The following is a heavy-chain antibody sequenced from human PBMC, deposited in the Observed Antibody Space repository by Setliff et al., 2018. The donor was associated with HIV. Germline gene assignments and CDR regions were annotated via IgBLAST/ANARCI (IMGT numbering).Heavy chain of an antibody. CDR3: ARQLSNSLDY. Sequence: ASVKVSCKTSGYTFTGYYMHWVRQAPGQGLEWMGWINPNSGGTNYAQRFQGRVTMTRDTSINTAYMELNSLRSDDTAVYYCARQLSNSLDYWGQGTLVTVSS. D-gene: IGHD7-27*01. V-gene: IGHV1-2*02. CDR1: GYTFTGYY. J-gene: IGHJ4*02. CDR2: INPNSGGT.